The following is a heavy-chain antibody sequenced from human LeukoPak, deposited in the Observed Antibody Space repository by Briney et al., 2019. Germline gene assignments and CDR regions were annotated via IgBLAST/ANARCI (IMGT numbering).Heavy chain of an antibody. CDR3: ARVDEFSWFDP. D-gene: IGHD3-10*01. CDR1: GGSISRYY. J-gene: IGHJ5*02. V-gene: IGHV4-59*01. CDR2: IYYSGST. Sequence: SETLSLTCTVSGGSISRYYWSWIREPPGKGLEWIGYIYYSGSTHYNPSLQSRVTISLDTSKHRFSLKLSSVTAAATAVYYCARVDEFSWFDPWGQGTLVTVSS.